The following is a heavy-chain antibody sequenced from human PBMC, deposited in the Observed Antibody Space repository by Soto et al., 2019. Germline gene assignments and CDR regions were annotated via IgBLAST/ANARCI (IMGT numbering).Heavy chain of an antibody. CDR3: ARDLDTAMGYYYYYGMDV. D-gene: IGHD5-18*01. J-gene: IGHJ6*02. V-gene: IGHV3-33*01. CDR1: GFTFSSYG. Sequence: QVQLVESGGGVVQPGRSLRLSCAASGFTFSSYGMHWVRQAPGKGLEWVAVIWHDGSKKYYADSVKGRFTISRDSSKXXXXXXMNSLRAEDTAVYYCARDLDTAMGYYYYYGMDVWGQGTTVTVSS. CDR2: IWHDGSKK.